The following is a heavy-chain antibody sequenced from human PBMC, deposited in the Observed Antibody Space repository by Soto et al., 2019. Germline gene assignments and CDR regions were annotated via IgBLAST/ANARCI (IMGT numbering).Heavy chain of an antibody. CDR3: AREPRVESGAHFDY. Sequence: GGSLRLSCAASGFTFSSYGMHWVRQAPGKGLEWVAVIWYDGSNKYYADSVKGRFTISRDNSKNTLYLQMNSLRAEDTAVYYCAREPRVESGAHFDYWGQGTLVTVSS. D-gene: IGHD2-15*01. CDR1: GFTFSSYG. J-gene: IGHJ4*02. CDR2: IWYDGSNK. V-gene: IGHV3-33*01.